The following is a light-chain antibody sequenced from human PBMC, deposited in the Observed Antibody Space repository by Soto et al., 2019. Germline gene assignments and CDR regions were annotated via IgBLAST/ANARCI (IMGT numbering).Light chain of an antibody. J-gene: IGKJ1*01. V-gene: IGKV3-11*01. Sequence: PGERATLTCRASQSVTNYIAWYQQRPGQAPRLLIYDASNRATGVPARFSGSRSGTDFTLTISDLEPADFGLYYCQQRLNWPPGFGQGTKV. CDR2: DAS. CDR3: QQRLNWPPG. CDR1: QSVTNY.